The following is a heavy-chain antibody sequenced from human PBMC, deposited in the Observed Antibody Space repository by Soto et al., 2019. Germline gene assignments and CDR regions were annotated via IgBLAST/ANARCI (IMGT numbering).Heavy chain of an antibody. J-gene: IGHJ4*02. CDR3: ARMIGAVANFDY. CDR1: GGSFSGYY. CDR2: INHSGST. Sequence: SETLSLTCSVYGGSFSGYYWSWIRQPPGKGLEWIGEINHSGSTNYNPSLKSRVTISVDTSKNQFSLKLSSVTAADTAVYYCARMIGAVANFDYWGQGTLVTVSS. D-gene: IGHD6-19*01. V-gene: IGHV4-34*01.